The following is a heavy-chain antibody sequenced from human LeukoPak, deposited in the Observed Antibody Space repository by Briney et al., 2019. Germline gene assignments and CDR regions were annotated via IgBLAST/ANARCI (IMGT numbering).Heavy chain of an antibody. Sequence: ASVKVSCKASGYTFTAYYMHWVRQAPGQGLEWVGWINPHTGGTNYAQKFQGRVTMTRDTSISTAYMGLSRLRSDDTAVYYCARPYCSGGSCHDFFDYWGQGTLVTVSS. J-gene: IGHJ4*02. V-gene: IGHV1-2*02. D-gene: IGHD2-15*01. CDR3: ARPYCSGGSCHDFFDY. CDR2: INPHTGGT. CDR1: GYTFTAYY.